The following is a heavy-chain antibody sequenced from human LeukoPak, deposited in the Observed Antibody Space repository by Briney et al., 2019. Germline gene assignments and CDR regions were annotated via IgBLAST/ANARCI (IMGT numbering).Heavy chain of an antibody. CDR3: AREGEPYNSGWYGYYFDY. D-gene: IGHD6-19*01. V-gene: IGHV3-48*01. Sequence: GGSLRLSCAASVFTFSSYIMNWVRQAPGKGLEWVAYISGSGTTIYYAASVKGRFTISGDNAKNSLYLQMNSLRAEDTAVYYCAREGEPYNSGWYGYYFDYWGQGTLVTVSS. CDR1: VFTFSSYI. CDR2: ISGSGTTI. J-gene: IGHJ4*02.